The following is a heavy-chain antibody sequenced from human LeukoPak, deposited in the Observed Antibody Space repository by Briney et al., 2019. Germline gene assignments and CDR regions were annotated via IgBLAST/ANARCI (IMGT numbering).Heavy chain of an antibody. CDR1: GGSFSGYY. D-gene: IGHD5-18*01. CDR3: ARWLYSDTAMVYYFDY. V-gene: IGHV4-34*01. J-gene: IGHJ4*02. CDR2: INHSGST. Sequence: SETLSLTCAVYGGSFSGYYWSWIRQPPGKGLEWIGEINHSGSTNYNPSLKSRVTISVDTSKNQFSLKLSSVTAADTAVYYCARWLYSDTAMVYYFDYWGQGTLVTVSS.